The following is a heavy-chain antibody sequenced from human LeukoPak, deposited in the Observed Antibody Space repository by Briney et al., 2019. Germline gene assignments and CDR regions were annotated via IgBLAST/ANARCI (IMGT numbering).Heavy chain of an antibody. J-gene: IGHJ3*02. V-gene: IGHV1-69*13. CDR2: IIPIFGTA. Sequence: GASVKVSCKASGGTFSSYAISWVRQAPGQGLEWMGGIIPIFGTANYAQKFQGGVTITADESTSTAYMELSSLRSEDTAVYYCARGLITEFGVVDDGFDIWGQGTMVTVSS. D-gene: IGHD3-3*01. CDR3: ARGLITEFGVVDDGFDI. CDR1: GGTFSSYA.